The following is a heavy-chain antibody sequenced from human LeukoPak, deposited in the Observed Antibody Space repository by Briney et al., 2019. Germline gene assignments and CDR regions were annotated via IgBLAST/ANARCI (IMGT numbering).Heavy chain of an antibody. CDR1: GGTFSSYA. J-gene: IGHJ4*02. Sequence: ASVKVSCKASGGTFSSYAISWVRQAPGQGLEWMGGVIPMFATANYAPKFQDRVTITADESTSTAYMELRSLRSEDTAVYHCARGLHCDYGYFDYWGQGTLVTVSS. D-gene: IGHD4-17*01. CDR2: VIPMFATA. CDR3: ARGLHCDYGYFDY. V-gene: IGHV1-69*13.